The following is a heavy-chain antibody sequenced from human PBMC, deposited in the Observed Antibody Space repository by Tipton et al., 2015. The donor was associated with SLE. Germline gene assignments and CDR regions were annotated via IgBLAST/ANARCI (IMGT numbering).Heavy chain of an antibody. CDR1: GGSISSGSYY. Sequence: TLSLTCTVSGGSISSGSYYWSWIRQPAGKGLEWIGYIYTSGSTNYNPSLKSRVTISVDTSKNQFSLKLSSVTAAVTAVYYCARGEGDFWSDPYYYGMDVWGQGTTVTVSS. V-gene: IGHV4-61*09. D-gene: IGHD3-3*01. CDR3: ARGEGDFWSDPYYYGMDV. CDR2: IYTSGST. J-gene: IGHJ6*02.